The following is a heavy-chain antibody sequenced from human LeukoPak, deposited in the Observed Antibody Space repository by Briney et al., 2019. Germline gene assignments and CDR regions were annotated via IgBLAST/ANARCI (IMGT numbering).Heavy chain of an antibody. V-gene: IGHV4-34*01. J-gene: IGHJ4*02. Sequence: SETLPLTCAVYGGPFSGHYWSWIRQPPEKGLEWIGSIYYSGSTYYNPSLKSRVTISVDTSKNQFSLKLSSVTAADTAVYYCARHRIGYSYGIDYWGQGTLVTVSS. CDR1: GGPFSGHY. CDR3: ARHRIGYSYGIDY. D-gene: IGHD5-18*01. CDR2: IYYSGST.